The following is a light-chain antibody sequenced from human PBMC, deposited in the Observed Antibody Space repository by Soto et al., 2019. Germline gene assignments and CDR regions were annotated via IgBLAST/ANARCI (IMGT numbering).Light chain of an antibody. J-gene: IGLJ3*02. V-gene: IGLV2-23*01. CDR2: EGN. Sequence: QSALTQPASVSGSPGQSITISCTGTSSTVAIYNLVSWYQQHPGKAPKLVIYEGNKRPSEVSDRFSGSKSGDAASLTISGLQAEDEADYYCCSYAPGLTVVFGGGTKLTVL. CDR3: CSYAPGLTVV. CDR1: SSTVAIYNL.